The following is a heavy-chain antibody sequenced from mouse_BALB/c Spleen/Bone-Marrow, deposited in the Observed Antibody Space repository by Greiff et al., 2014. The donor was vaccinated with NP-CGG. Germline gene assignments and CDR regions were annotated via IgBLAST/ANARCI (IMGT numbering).Heavy chain of an antibody. Sequence: VHLVESGAELVKPGASVKLSCRVSGYTFTNYFVYWVKQRPGQGLEWIGEINPSNDTPNFNEKFKSKATLTVDKSSSTAYMQLSSLTSEDSAVYYCTRSGYYGYGWYFDVWGAGTTVTVSS. CDR1: GYTFTNYF. J-gene: IGHJ1*01. CDR3: TRSGYYGYGWYFDV. CDR2: INPSNDTP. V-gene: IGHV1S81*02. D-gene: IGHD1-2*01.